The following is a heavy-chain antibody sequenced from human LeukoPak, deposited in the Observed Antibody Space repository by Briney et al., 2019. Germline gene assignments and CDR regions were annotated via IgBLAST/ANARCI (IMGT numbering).Heavy chain of an antibody. CDR3: ARDGSGYYDTSGYRN. V-gene: IGHV4-4*08. D-gene: IGHD3-22*01. CDR2: IYTSGST. Sequence: PSETLSLTCTVSGGSISSYYWSWIRQPPGKGLEWIGRIYTSGSTNYNPSLKSRVTISLDTSKNQFSLNLSSVSAADTAVYYCARDGSGYYDTSGYRNWGQGTLVTVSS. J-gene: IGHJ4*02. CDR1: GGSISSYY.